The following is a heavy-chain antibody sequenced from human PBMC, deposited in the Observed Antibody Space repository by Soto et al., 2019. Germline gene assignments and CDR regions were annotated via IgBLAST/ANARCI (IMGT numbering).Heavy chain of an antibody. CDR3: AKVGSGSYQFDY. CDR1: GFTFSSYG. J-gene: IGHJ4*02. CDR2: ISGSGGST. V-gene: IGHV3-23*01. D-gene: IGHD1-26*01. Sequence: PGGSLRLSCAASGFTFSSYGMHWVRQAPGKGLEWVSAISGSGGSTYYADSVKGRFTISRDNSKNTLYLQMNSLRAEDTAVYYCAKVGSGSYQFDYWGQGTLVTVSS.